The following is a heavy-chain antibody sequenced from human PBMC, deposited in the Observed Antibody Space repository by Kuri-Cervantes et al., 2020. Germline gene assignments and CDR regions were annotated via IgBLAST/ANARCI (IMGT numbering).Heavy chain of an antibody. D-gene: IGHD1-26*01. CDR2: INHSGGT. Sequence: SETLSLTCAVYGGSFSGYYWSWIRQPPGKGLEWIGEINHSGGTNYTPSLKRRVTISVDTTTSQFSLKLNSVTAAETALYYCARGGPHSGSYWVLRHKNLDYWGQGTLITVSS. CDR1: GGSFSGYY. V-gene: IGHV4-34*01. CDR3: ARGGPHSGSYWVLRHKNLDY. J-gene: IGHJ4*02.